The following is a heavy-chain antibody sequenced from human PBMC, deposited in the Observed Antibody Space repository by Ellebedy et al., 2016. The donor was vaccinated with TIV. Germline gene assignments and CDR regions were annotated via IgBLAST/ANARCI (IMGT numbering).Heavy chain of an antibody. D-gene: IGHD3-9*01. CDR3: ARGPLRRYFDWSPTGGVPNWFDP. Sequence: ASVKVSXXASGYTFTSYDINWVRQATGQGLEWMGWMNPNSGNTGYAQKFQGRVTMTRNTSISTAYMELSSLRSEDTAVYYCARGPLRRYFDWSPTGGVPNWFDPWGQGTLVTVSS. CDR1: GYTFTSYD. J-gene: IGHJ5*02. V-gene: IGHV1-8*01. CDR2: MNPNSGNT.